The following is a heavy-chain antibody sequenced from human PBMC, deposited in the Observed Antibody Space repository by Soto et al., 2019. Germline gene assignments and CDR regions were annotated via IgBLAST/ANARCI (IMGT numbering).Heavy chain of an antibody. J-gene: IGHJ4*02. Sequence: QVQLVQSGAEVKKPGSSVKVSCKASGGTFSSYAISWVRQAPGQGLEWMGVITPIFGKANDAQKFQGRVTITAAQSTSTAYMELSSRRSEDTAVYYCATGLVGPTLERDYWGQGTLVTVSS. CDR1: GGTFSSYA. CDR3: ATGLVGPTLERDY. V-gene: IGHV1-69*19. D-gene: IGHD1-26*01. CDR2: ITPIFGKA.